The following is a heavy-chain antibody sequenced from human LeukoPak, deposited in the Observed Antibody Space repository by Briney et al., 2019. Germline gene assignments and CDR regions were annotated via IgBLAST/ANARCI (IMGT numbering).Heavy chain of an antibody. Sequence: ASVKVSCKASGGTFSSYAISWVRQAPGQGLEWMGGIIPIFGTANYAQKFQGRVTITADESTSTAYMELSSLRSEDTAVYYCARDLYGRNVFQHWGQGTLVTVSS. CDR3: ARDLYGRNVFQH. V-gene: IGHV1-69*13. CDR1: GGTFSSYA. CDR2: IIPIFGTA. J-gene: IGHJ1*01. D-gene: IGHD3-16*01.